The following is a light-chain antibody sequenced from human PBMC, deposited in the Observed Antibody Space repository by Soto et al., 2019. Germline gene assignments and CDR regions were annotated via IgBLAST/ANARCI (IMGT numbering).Light chain of an antibody. CDR3: QQYYSYPRT. Sequence: DIQMTQSPSTLSGSVGDRVTITCRASQTISNWLAWYQQKPGKAPKVLIYDASTLDGGVPSRFSGRRSGTDFTLTISSLQPSDFATYYCQQYYSYPRTFGQGTKVDIK. CDR1: QTISNW. J-gene: IGKJ1*01. V-gene: IGKV1-5*01. CDR2: DAS.